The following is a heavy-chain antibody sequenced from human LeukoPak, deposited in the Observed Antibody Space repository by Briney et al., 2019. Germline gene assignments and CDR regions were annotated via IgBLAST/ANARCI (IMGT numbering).Heavy chain of an antibody. CDR3: AREGLITVIRGLNFGY. CDR2: IYYIGST. Sequence: SETLSLTCTVSGGSISGYYWSWIRQPPGKGLEWIGYIYYIGSTGYNPSLKSRVTISLDTSKNQFSLKLSSVTAADTAVYYCAREGLITVIRGLNFGYWGQGTLVSVSS. J-gene: IGHJ4*02. CDR1: GGSISGYY. D-gene: IGHD3-10*01. V-gene: IGHV4-59*12.